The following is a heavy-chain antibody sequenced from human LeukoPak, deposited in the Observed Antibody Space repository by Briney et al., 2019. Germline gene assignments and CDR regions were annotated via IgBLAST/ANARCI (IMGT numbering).Heavy chain of an antibody. V-gene: IGHV1-18*01. CDR2: ISAYNGNT. CDR1: GYTFTSYG. D-gene: IGHD6-13*01. J-gene: IGHJ4*02. Sequence: ASVKVSCKASGYTFTSYGISWVRQAPGQGLEWMGWISAYNGNTNYAQKLQGRVTMTTETSTSTAYMELRSLRSDDTAVYYCARVGSSSWYEPNDYWGQGTLVTVSS. CDR3: ARVGSSSWYEPNDY.